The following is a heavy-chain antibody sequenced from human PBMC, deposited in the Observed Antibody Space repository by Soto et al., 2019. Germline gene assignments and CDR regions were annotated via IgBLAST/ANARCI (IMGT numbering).Heavy chain of an antibody. CDR3: AREREEYYDSSGYPYYFDY. V-gene: IGHV3-21*01. Sequence: VQLVESGGGLVKPGGSLRLSCAASGFTFSSYSMNWVRQAPGKGLEWVSSISSSSSYIYYADSVKGRFTISRDNAKNSLYLQMNSLRAEDTAVYYCAREREEYYDSSGYPYYFDYWGQGTLVTVSS. CDR2: ISSSSSYI. D-gene: IGHD3-22*01. J-gene: IGHJ4*02. CDR1: GFTFSSYS.